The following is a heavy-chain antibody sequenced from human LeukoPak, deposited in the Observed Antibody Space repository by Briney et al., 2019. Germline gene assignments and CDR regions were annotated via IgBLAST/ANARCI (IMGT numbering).Heavy chain of an antibody. J-gene: IGHJ4*02. V-gene: IGHV1-2*02. CDR3: ARDISSTGSWYHFDY. Sequence: ASVKVSCKASGYTFTGYYMHWVRQAPGQGLEWMGWINPNSGGTNYAQKFQGRVTMTRDTPISTAYMELSRLRSDDTAVYYCARDISSTGSWYHFDYWGQGTLVTVSS. CDR2: INPNSGGT. CDR1: GYTFTGYY. D-gene: IGHD6-13*01.